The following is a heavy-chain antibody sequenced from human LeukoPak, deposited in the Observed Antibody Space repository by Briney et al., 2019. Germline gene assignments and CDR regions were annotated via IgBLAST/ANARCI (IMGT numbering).Heavy chain of an antibody. D-gene: IGHD3-3*01. J-gene: IGHJ4*02. V-gene: IGHV4-59*01. CDR1: GGSISSYY. CDR3: ARDATWSGYLDY. CDR2: IYYSGST. Sequence: KTSETLSLTCTVSGGSISSYYWSWIRQPPGKGLEWIGYIYYSGSTNYNPSLESRVTISVDTSKNQFSLKLSSVTAADTAVYYCARDATWSGYLDYWGQGTLVTVSS.